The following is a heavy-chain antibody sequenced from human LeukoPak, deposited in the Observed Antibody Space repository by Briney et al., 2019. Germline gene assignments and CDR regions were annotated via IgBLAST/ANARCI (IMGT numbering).Heavy chain of an antibody. V-gene: IGHV3-7*01. CDR2: INQDGSRK. D-gene: IGHD1-1*01. Sequence: GGSLRLSCAASGFTFSNYWMSWVRQAPGKGLEWVANINQDGSRKYYVDSVKGRFTISRDNAKNSLYLQMNSLRAEGTAVYYCARGGNWNDYWGQGTLVTVSS. CDR3: ARGGNWNDY. CDR1: GFTFSNYW. J-gene: IGHJ4*02.